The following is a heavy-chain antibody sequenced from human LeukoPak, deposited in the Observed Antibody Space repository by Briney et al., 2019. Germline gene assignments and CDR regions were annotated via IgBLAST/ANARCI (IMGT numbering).Heavy chain of an antibody. CDR1: GGSFSGYY. CDR2: INHSGST. V-gene: IGHV4-34*01. D-gene: IGHD2-2*01. J-gene: IGHJ4*02. CDR3: ARGWGRSTTFWDY. Sequence: PSETLSLTCAVYGGSFSGYYWSWIRQPPGQGREWIGEINHSGSTNYNPSLKSRVTISVDTSKNQFSLKLSSVTAADTAVYYCARGWGRSTTFWDYWGQGTLVTVSS.